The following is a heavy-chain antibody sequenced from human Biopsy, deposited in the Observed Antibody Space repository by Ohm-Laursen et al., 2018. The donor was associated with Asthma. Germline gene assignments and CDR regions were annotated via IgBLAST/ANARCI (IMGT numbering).Heavy chain of an antibody. CDR2: INPSGGST. D-gene: IGHD3-9*01. Sequence: ATVKISCNASGYTFTSYYMHWVRQAPGQGLEWMGIINPSGGSTSYAQKFQGRVTMTRDTSTSTVYMELSSLRSEDTAVYYCARTYYDFLTGQVNDAFAIWGQGTMVTVSS. CDR3: ARTYYDFLTGQVNDAFAI. V-gene: IGHV1-46*01. CDR1: GYTFTSYY. J-gene: IGHJ3*02.